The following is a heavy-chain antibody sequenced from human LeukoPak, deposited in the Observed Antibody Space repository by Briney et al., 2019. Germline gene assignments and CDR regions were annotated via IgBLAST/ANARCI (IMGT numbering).Heavy chain of an antibody. CDR1: GFTFSSYG. CDR3: AGQLELRFLEWLFDY. J-gene: IGHJ4*02. Sequence: GGSLRLSCAASGFTFSSYGMHWVRQAPGKGLEWVAVISYDGSNKYYADSVKGRFTISRDNSKNTPYLQMNSLRAEDTAVYYCAGQLELRFLEWLFDYWGQGTLVTVSS. CDR2: ISYDGSNK. D-gene: IGHD3-3*01. V-gene: IGHV3-30*03.